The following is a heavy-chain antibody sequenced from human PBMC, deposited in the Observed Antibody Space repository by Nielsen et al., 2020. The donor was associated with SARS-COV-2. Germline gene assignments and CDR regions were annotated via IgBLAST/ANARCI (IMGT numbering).Heavy chain of an antibody. J-gene: IGHJ6*02. D-gene: IGHD4-17*01. CDR3: ASLLRAHDYGDYYYYYGMDV. CDR2: IKQDGSEK. Sequence: GGSLRLSCAASGFTFSSYWMSWVRQAPGKGLEWVANIKQDGSEKYYVDSVKGRFTISRDNAKNSLYLQMNSLRAEDTAVYYCASLLRAHDYGDYYYYYGMDVWGQGTTVTVSS. V-gene: IGHV3-7*01. CDR1: GFTFSSYW.